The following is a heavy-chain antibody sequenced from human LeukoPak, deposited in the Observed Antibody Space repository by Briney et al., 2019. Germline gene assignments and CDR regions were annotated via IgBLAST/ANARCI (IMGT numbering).Heavy chain of an antibody. V-gene: IGHV3-53*01. CDR3: ARVRIRMDGVVVGFYMDV. Sequence: AGGSLRLSCAASGFTGSSNYMSWVRQAPGKGLEWVSGFYSGGSTSYADSVKGRFTISRDNSKNTLYPQMKSLRAEDTAVYYCARVRIRMDGVVVGFYMDVWGKGTTVIVSS. D-gene: IGHD2-15*01. J-gene: IGHJ6*03. CDR1: GFTGSSNY. CDR2: FYSGGST.